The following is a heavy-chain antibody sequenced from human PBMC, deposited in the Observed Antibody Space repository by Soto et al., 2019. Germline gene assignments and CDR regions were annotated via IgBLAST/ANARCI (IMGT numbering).Heavy chain of an antibody. Sequence: PSETLSLTCTVSGGSISSGGYYWSWIRQHPGKGLEWIGYIYYSGSTYYNPSLKSRVTISVDTSKNQFSLKLSSVTAADTAVYYCARSKVGATTSFDYWGQGTLVTVSS. CDR3: ARSKVGATTSFDY. D-gene: IGHD1-26*01. V-gene: IGHV4-31*03. J-gene: IGHJ4*02. CDR1: GGSISSGGYY. CDR2: IYYSGST.